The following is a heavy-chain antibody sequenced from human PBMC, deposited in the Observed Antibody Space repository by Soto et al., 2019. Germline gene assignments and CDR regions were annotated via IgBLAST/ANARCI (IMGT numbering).Heavy chain of an antibody. Sequence: QVQLVQSGAEVKKPGASVKVSCKASGYTFTSYYMHWVRQAPGQGLEWMGIINPSGGSTSYAQKSQVGVSMTSDMSMCKVYMELSSLCFEDTVVYFCAGRILSGFDGWDVCGIWGQGRMVTVSS. V-gene: IGHV1-46*01. J-gene: IGHJ3*02. CDR1: GYTFTSYY. CDR3: AGRILSGFDGWDVCGI. D-gene: IGHD3-22*01. CDR2: INPSGGST.